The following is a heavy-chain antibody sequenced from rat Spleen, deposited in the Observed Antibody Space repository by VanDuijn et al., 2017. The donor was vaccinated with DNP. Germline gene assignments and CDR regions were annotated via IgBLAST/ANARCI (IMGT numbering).Heavy chain of an antibody. J-gene: IGHJ2*01. CDR1: GFTFNNDW. CDR2: ITKTGDST. Sequence: EVQLVESGGDLVQPGRSLKLSCEASGFTFNNDWMTWIRQVPGKGLEWVASITKTGDSTYYGDSVKGRFTISRDNAKSTLYLQMDSLRSEDTATYYCATARFDYWGQGVMVTVSS. V-gene: IGHV5-31*01. CDR3: ATARFDY. D-gene: IGHD1-4*01.